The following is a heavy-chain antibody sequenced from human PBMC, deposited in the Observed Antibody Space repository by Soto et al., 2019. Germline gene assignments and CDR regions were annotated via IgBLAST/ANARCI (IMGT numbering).Heavy chain of an antibody. Sequence: SETLSLTCAVYGGSFSGYYWSWIRQPPGKGLEWIGEINHSGSTNYNPSLKSRVTISVDTSKNQFSLKLSSVTAADTAVYYCARGGYSYGYYYYYGMDVWGQGTTVTVSS. D-gene: IGHD5-18*01. V-gene: IGHV4-34*01. CDR3: ARGGYSYGYYYYYGMDV. CDR1: GGSFSGYY. J-gene: IGHJ6*02. CDR2: INHSGST.